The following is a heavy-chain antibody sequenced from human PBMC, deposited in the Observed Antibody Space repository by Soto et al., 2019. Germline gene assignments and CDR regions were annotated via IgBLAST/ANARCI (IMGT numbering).Heavy chain of an antibody. CDR3: ARDRHGSGRHNWFVP. D-gene: IGHD3-10*01. CDR2: IWYDGSNK. CDR1: GFTFSSYG. J-gene: IGHJ5*02. V-gene: IGHV3-33*01. Sequence: QVQLVESGGGVVQPGRSLRLSCAASGFTFSSYGMHWVRQAPGKGLEWVAVIWYDGSNKYYADSVKGRFTISRDNSKNTLYLQMNSLRAEDTAVYYCARDRHGSGRHNWFVPWGQGTLVTVSS.